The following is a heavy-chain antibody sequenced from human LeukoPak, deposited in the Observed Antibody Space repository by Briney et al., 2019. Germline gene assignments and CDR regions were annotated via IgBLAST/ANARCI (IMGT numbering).Heavy chain of an antibody. CDR2: ISWTGDRT. CDR1: GFNFDEYA. D-gene: IGHD4-17*01. V-gene: IGHV3-9*01. J-gene: IGHJ2*01. CDR3: ARLVVTTVTSYWYFDL. Sequence: PGRSLRLSCTASGFNFDEYAMYWVRQAPGKGLEWVSGISWTGDRTTYADSVKGRFTISRDNAKKSLYLQMNSLRADDTAVYYCARLVVTTVTSYWYFDLWGRGTLVTVSS.